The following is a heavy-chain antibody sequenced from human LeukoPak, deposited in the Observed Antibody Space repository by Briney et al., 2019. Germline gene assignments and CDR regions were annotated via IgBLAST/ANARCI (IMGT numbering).Heavy chain of an antibody. CDR1: GYTFTSYG. J-gene: IGHJ4*02. Sequence: ASVKVSFKATGYTFTSYGISWVRQAPGQGLEWMGWISSNSDNTNYAQKLQGRVTMTTDTSTSTAYMELRSLRSDDTALYFCARDWGSIKVIADYWGQGTLVTVSS. D-gene: IGHD7-27*01. CDR3: ARDWGSIKVIADY. CDR2: ISSNSDNT. V-gene: IGHV1-18*01.